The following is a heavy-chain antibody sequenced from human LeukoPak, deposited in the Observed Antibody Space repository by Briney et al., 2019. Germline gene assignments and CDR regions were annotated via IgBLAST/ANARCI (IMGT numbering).Heavy chain of an antibody. J-gene: IGHJ3*02. D-gene: IGHD1-26*01. CDR1: RDSINDYY. Sequence: SETLSLTCTVSRDSINDYYWSWIRQPPGKGLEWIGYIYYSGSTNYNPSLKSRVTISVDTSKNQFSLKLSSVTAADTAVYYCARPAYLGIVGATDDAFDIWGQGTMVTVSS. CDR2: IYYSGST. CDR3: ARPAYLGIVGATDDAFDI. V-gene: IGHV4-59*01.